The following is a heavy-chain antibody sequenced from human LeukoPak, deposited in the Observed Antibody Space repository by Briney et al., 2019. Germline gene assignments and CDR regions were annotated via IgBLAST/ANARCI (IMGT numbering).Heavy chain of an antibody. Sequence: GGSLRLSCAASGFTFSSYGMHWVRQAPGKGLEWVAVIWYDGSNKYYADSVKGRFTISRDNSKNTLYLQMNSLRAEDTAVYYCAKDARGTQYYDSSGSDFDYWGQGTLVTVSS. CDR2: IWYDGSNK. CDR3: AKDARGTQYYDSSGSDFDY. CDR1: GFTFSSYG. V-gene: IGHV3-30*02. J-gene: IGHJ4*02. D-gene: IGHD3-22*01.